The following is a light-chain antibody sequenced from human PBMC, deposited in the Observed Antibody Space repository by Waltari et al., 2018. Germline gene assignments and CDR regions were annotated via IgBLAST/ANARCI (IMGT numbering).Light chain of an antibody. V-gene: IGLV1-40*01. J-gene: IGLJ3*02. CDR3: QSYDSSLTGSWV. Sequence: QEVPVTARNLLGYGNNSGTSGVPDRCSASKSGTAASLAITGVQADDEADYYCQSYDSSLTGSWVFGGGTKLTVL. CDR2: GNN.